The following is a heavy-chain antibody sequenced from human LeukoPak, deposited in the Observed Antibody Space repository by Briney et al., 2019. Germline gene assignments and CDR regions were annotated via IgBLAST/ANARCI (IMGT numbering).Heavy chain of an antibody. V-gene: IGHV4-59*01. D-gene: IGHD3-3*01. CDR3: ARHNYDFWSGYSSYYYYGMDV. J-gene: IGHJ6*02. Sequence: SETLSLTCTVSGGSISSYYWSWIRQPPGKGLEWIGYIYYSGSTNYNPSLNSRVTISVDTSKNQFSLKLSSVTAADTAVYYCARHNYDFWSGYSSYYYYGMDVWGQGTTVTVSS. CDR1: GGSISSYY. CDR2: IYYSGST.